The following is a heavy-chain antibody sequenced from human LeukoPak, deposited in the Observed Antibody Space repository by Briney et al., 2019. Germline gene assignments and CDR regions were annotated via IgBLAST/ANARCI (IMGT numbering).Heavy chain of an antibody. J-gene: IGHJ4*02. V-gene: IGHV3-30-3*01. CDR3: AREENFYDSSHYYFDY. Sequence: GRSLRLSCAASGFTFSSNTMHWVRQAPGKGLEWVAVISYGGTKKYYADSVKGRFTISRDNSKNTLFLKMNSLRAEDTAVYYCAREENFYDSSHYYFDYWGQGTLVTVSS. CDR1: GFTFSSNT. D-gene: IGHD3-22*01. CDR2: ISYGGTKK.